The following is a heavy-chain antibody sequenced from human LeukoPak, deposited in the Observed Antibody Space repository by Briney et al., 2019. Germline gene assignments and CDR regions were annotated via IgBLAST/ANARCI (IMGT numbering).Heavy chain of an antibody. CDR3: ARGAGIGDY. V-gene: IGHV3-30*02. J-gene: IGHJ4*02. D-gene: IGHD6-13*01. Sequence: GGSLRLSCAASGFSFSTYGMHWVRQAPGKGLEWVAFIRHDASSQYYADSVKGRFTISRDNSKNTLYLQMNSLRAEDTAVYYCARGAGIGDYWGQGTLVTVSS. CDR2: IRHDASSQ. CDR1: GFSFSTYG.